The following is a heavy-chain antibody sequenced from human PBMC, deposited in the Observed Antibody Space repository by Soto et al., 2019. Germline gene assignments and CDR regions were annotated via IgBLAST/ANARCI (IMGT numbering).Heavy chain of an antibody. Sequence: QVQLQESGPGLVKPSDTLSLTCAVSGYSISSSNWWGWIRQPPGKGLEWIGYIYYSGDTFYNPSLKCRGDRTVGTSKNHFDLKLSSVTAVHTAVYYCAMPSYYDSSGYSSAWYFDLWGRGTQVTVSS. CDR2: IYYSGDT. CDR1: GYSISSSNW. J-gene: IGHJ2*01. V-gene: IGHV4-28*01. CDR3: AMPSYYDSSGYSSAWYFDL. D-gene: IGHD3-22*01.